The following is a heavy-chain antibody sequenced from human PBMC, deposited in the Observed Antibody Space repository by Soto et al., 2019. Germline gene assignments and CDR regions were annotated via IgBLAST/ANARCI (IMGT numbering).Heavy chain of an antibody. V-gene: IGHV3-53*01. CDR1: GITVSGNY. D-gene: IGHD6-13*01. Sequence: GGSLRLSCAASGITVSGNYVSWGRQAPGKGRGGGAVIYSGGRTYDADCVKGRLTISTDNSNNTLYLQMNSLRAEDTAVYYCARKRKQLDPYYYDYGMDVWGQGTTVTVSS. CDR3: ARKRKQLDPYYYDYGMDV. J-gene: IGHJ6*02. CDR2: IYSGGRT.